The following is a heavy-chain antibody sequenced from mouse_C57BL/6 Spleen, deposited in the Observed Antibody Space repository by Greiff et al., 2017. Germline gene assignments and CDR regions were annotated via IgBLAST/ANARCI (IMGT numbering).Heavy chain of an antibody. Sequence: QVQLQQSGAELVKPGASVKFSCKASGYTFTSYWMHWVKQRPGHGLEWIGVILPGSGSTNYNEKFKSKATFTADTTSRTTYMRLSSLTSEDSAVYYRARCSNMTRYAFDDWGQGVTLTVSS. J-gene: IGHJ2*01. CDR3: ARCSNMTRYAFDD. CDR1: GYTFTSYW. D-gene: IGHD2-4*01. CDR2: ILPGSGST. V-gene: IGHV1-64*01.